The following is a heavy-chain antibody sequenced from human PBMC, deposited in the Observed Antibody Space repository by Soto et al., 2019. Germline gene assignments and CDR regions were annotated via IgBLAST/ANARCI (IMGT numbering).Heavy chain of an antibody. CDR1: GYTFIIYG. CDR2: ISVHSGNR. Sequence: QVQLVQSGAEVKKPGASVKVFCETSGYTFIIYGISWVRQAPGQGLEWLGWISVHSGNRKFAENFQDRVTLTVDTSRNTVYMELSSHRTAVRATYYSVRDAFPTVTAGGVIPGDVWRPGTTV. V-gene: IGHV1-18*01. D-gene: IGHD2-8*02. CDR3: VRDAFPTVTAGGVIPGDV. J-gene: IGHJ6*02.